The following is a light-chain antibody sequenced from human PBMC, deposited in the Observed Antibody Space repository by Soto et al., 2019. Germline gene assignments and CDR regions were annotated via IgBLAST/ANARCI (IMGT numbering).Light chain of an antibody. CDR3: QQYGSSPQT. Sequence: EIVLTQSPGTLSLSPGEKATLSCGASQSVSSSYLAWYQQKPGQAPRLLICGASSRATGIPDRFSGSGSGTDFTLTISRLESEDFAVYYCQQYGSSPQTFGQGTKVEVK. CDR1: QSVSSSY. V-gene: IGKV3-20*01. CDR2: GAS. J-gene: IGKJ1*01.